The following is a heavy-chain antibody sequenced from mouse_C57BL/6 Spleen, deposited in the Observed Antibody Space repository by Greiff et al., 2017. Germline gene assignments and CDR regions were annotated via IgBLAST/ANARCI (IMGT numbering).Heavy chain of an antibody. CDR1: GYTFTDYN. CDR2: INPNNGGT. CDR3: ARETLYYGSSYDLGAMDY. D-gene: IGHD1-1*01. J-gene: IGHJ4*01. Sequence: VQLQQSGPELVKPGASVKMSCKASGYTFTDYNMHWVKQSHGKSLEWIGYINPNNGGTSYNQKFKGKATLTVNKSSSTAYMELRSLTSEDSAVYYCARETLYYGSSYDLGAMDYWGQGTSVTVSS. V-gene: IGHV1-22*01.